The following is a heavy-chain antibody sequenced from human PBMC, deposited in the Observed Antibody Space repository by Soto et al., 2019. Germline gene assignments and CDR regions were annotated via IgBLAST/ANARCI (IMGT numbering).Heavy chain of an antibody. CDR3: ARVPVTIGYGMEV. CDR2: IYHIGST. Sequence: QLQLQESGSGLVKPSQTLSLTCAVSGGSISSDNCSWSWIRQPPGKGLEWIGYIYHIGSTDYNPSLERRASISVDKSRNQCSLKLSSVSAADPSVYFCARVPVTIGYGMEVWGQWTTVTVSS. J-gene: IGHJ6*02. D-gene: IGHD4-17*01. V-gene: IGHV4-30-2*01. CDR1: GGSISSDNCS.